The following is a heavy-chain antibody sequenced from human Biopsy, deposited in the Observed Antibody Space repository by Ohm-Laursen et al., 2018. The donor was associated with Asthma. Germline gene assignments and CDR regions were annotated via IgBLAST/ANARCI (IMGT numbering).Heavy chain of an antibody. J-gene: IGHJ1*01. D-gene: IGHD3-3*02. CDR2: IKHDGTEK. CDR1: GFTFGDYW. CDR3: ARTFHFWSPYHAEHYQL. V-gene: IGHV3-7*01. Sequence: SLRLSCSASGFTFGDYWMSWVRQVPGKGREWVANIKHDGTEKNHVDSLKGRFTISRDNAKNSLYLQMNSLRAEDTAVYYCARTFHFWSPYHAEHYQLWGQGTLVTVPS.